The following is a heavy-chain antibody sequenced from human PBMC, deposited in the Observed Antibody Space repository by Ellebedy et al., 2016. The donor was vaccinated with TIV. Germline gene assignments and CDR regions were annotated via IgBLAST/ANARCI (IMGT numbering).Heavy chain of an antibody. J-gene: IGHJ3*02. CDR1: GFTFYSYW. V-gene: IGHV3-74*01. D-gene: IGHD3-22*01. Sequence: PGGSLRLSCAASGFTFYSYWMHWVRQAPGKGLVWVARVDGDGSTASYADSVNRRFTIARDNAKNTLLLQMNSLGAEDTAVYYCARPPPSSGGDAFDIWGQGTMVTVSS. CDR2: VDGDGSTA. CDR3: ARPPPSSGGDAFDI.